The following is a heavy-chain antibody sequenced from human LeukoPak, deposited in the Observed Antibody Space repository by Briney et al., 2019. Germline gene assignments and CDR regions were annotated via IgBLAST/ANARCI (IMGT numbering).Heavy chain of an antibody. CDR2: IRSKAYGATT. V-gene: IGHV3-49*04. Sequence: GGSLRLSCAASGFTFSSYGIHWVRQAPGKGLEWVGFIRSKAYGATTEYAASLKDRFTISRDDSKSIAYLQVNSLKTEDTAVYYCTRILLKWELPGSDAFDIWGEGTMVTVSS. CDR3: TRILLKWELPGSDAFDI. CDR1: GFTFSSYG. J-gene: IGHJ3*02. D-gene: IGHD1-26*01.